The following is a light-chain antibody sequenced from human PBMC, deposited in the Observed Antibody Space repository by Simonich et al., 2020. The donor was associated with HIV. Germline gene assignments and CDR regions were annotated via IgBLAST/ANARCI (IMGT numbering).Light chain of an antibody. V-gene: IGKV3D-20*01. CDR1: QSVSSN. CDR3: QQYGSSPQVT. CDR2: DAS. Sequence: EIVMTQSPATLSVSPGERATLSCRASQSVSSNLAWYQQKPGLAPRLLIYDASSRATGIPDRFRGSGSGTDFTLTISRLEPEDFAVYYCQQYGSSPQVTFGQGTRLEIK. J-gene: IGKJ5*01.